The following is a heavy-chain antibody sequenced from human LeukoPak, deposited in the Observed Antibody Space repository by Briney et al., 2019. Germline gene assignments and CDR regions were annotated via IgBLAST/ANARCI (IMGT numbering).Heavy chain of an antibody. J-gene: IGHJ6*03. CDR2: IYYTGST. Sequence: SETLSLTCTVSGGSVSSTSYYWAWIRQPPGKGLEWIGSIYYTGSTYYNPSLNSRVTILVDTSKSQFSLKLTSVTAADTAVYYCARDIRSHNGPGGYYYYYMDVWGKGTTVTVSS. D-gene: IGHD2-8*01. CDR1: GGSVSSTSYY. CDR3: ARDIRSHNGPGGYYYYYMDV. V-gene: IGHV4-39*07.